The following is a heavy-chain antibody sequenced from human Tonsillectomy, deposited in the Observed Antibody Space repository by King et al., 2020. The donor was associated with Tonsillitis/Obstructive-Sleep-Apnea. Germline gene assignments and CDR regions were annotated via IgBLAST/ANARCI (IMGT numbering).Heavy chain of an antibody. V-gene: IGHV5-10-1*03. CDR3: AYGDYGSTYYYCAMDV. CDR2: IDPSDSYT. D-gene: IGHD4-17*01. Sequence: QLVQSGAEVKKPGESLRISCKGSGYSFTSYWISWVRQMPGKGLEWMGRIDPSDSYTNYSPSFQGHVTISSDKSISTAYLQWSSLKASDSAMYYCAYGDYGSTYYYCAMDVWGQGTTVTVSS. CDR1: GYSFTSYW. J-gene: IGHJ6*02.